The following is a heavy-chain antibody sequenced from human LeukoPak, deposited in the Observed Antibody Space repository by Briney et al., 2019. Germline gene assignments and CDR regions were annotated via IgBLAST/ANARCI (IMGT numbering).Heavy chain of an antibody. V-gene: IGHV1-69*13. CDR1: GGTFSSYA. Sequence: SVKVSCKASGGTFSSYAISWVRQAPGQGLEWMGGIIPIFGTANYAQKFQGGVTITADESTSTAYMELSSLRSEDTAVYYCARDGNLAYCGGDCYDYWGQGTLVTVSS. D-gene: IGHD2-21*01. J-gene: IGHJ4*02. CDR3: ARDGNLAYCGGDCYDY. CDR2: IIPIFGTA.